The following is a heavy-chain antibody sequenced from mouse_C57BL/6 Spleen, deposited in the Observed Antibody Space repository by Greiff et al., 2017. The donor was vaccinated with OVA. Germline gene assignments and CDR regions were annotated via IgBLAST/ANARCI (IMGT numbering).Heavy chain of an antibody. V-gene: IGHV1-62-2*01. D-gene: IGHD1-1*01. J-gene: IGHJ2*01. CDR1: GYTFTEYT. Sequence: VQLQQSGAELVKPGASVKLSCKASGYTFTEYTIHWVKQRSGQGLEWIGWFYPGSGSIKYNEKFKDKATLTADKSSSTVYMELSRLTSEDSAVYFWERHEWDYYGSSYGYFDYWGQGTTLTVSS. CDR3: ERHEWDYYGSSYGYFDY. CDR2: FYPGSGSI.